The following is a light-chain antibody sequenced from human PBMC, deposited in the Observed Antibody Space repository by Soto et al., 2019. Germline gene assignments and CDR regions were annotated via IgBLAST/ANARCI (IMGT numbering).Light chain of an antibody. CDR3: SSYSGSTTHIL. J-gene: IGLJ2*01. V-gene: IGLV2-14*01. CDR2: DVT. CDR1: SSDIGGYNY. Sequence: QSALTQPASVSGSPGQSITISCTGSSSDIGGYNYVSWYQQHPGKAPKLIIYDVTYRPSGFSYRFSASKSGSTASLTISGLQPEDEADYYCSSYSGSTTHILFGGGTTLTVL.